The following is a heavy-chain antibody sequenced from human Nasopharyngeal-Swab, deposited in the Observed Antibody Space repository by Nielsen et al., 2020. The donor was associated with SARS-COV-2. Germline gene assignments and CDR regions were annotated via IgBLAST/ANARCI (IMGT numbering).Heavy chain of an antibody. CDR2: ISWNSGSI. CDR1: GFTSSSYW. CDR3: AKDIVRGVMDAFDI. V-gene: IGHV3-9*02. Sequence: GGSLRLSCAASGFTSSSYWMSWVRQAPGKGLEWVSGISWNSGSIGYADSVKGRFTISRDNAKNSLYLQMNSLRAEDTALYYCAKDIVRGVMDAFDIWGQGTMVTVSS. J-gene: IGHJ3*02. D-gene: IGHD3-10*02.